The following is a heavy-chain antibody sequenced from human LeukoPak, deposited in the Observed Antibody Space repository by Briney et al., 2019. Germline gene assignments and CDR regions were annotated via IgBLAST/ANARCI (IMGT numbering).Heavy chain of an antibody. D-gene: IGHD6-13*01. J-gene: IGHJ4*02. CDR1: GYTLTELS. Sequence: ASVKGSCKVSGYTLTELSMHWVRQAPGKGLEWMGGFDPEAGETIYAQKFPGSVTLTEDTSTDTAYMELSRLRSEDTAVYYCATAGGRSSSWLFDYWGQGTLVTVSS. CDR2: FDPEAGET. CDR3: ATAGGRSSSWLFDY. V-gene: IGHV1-24*01.